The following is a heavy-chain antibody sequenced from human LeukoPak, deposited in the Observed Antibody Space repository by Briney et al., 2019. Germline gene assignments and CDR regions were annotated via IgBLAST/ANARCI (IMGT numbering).Heavy chain of an antibody. Sequence: PSETLSLTCTVSGGSISSYYWSWIRQPPGKGLEWIGYIYYSGSTNYNPSLKSRVTIPVDTSKNQFSLKLSSVTAADTAVYYCAREGGYYYDSSGYPSSGEFDYWGQGTLVTVSS. V-gene: IGHV4-59*01. J-gene: IGHJ4*02. CDR3: AREGGYYYDSSGYPSSGEFDY. D-gene: IGHD3-22*01. CDR2: IYYSGST. CDR1: GGSISSYY.